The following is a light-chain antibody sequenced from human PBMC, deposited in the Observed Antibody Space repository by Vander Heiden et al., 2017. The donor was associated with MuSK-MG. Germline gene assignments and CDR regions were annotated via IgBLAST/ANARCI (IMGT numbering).Light chain of an antibody. CDR1: QSISSY. Sequence: DIQMTQSPSSLSASVGDRVTITCRASQSISSYLNWYQQKPEKAPKLLIYAASSLQSGVPSRFSGSGSGTDFTLTISSLQPEDFASYYCQHIDSNLLFTFGHGTKVDIK. CDR2: AAS. CDR3: QHIDSNLLFT. J-gene: IGKJ3*01. V-gene: IGKV1-39*01.